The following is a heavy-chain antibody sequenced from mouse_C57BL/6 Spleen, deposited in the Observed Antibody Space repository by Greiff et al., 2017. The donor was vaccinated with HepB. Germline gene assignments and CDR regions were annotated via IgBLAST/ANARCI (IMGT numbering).Heavy chain of an antibody. CDR2: ISDGGSYT. J-gene: IGHJ2*01. V-gene: IGHV5-4*01. Sequence: EVQRVESGGGLVKPGGSLKLSCAASGFTFSSYAMSWVRQTPEKRLEWVATISDGGSYTYYPDNVKGRFTISRDKAKNNLYLQMSHLKSEDTAMYYCARDGNGRYFDYWGQGTTLTVSS. D-gene: IGHD2-1*01. CDR1: GFTFSSYA. CDR3: ARDGNGRYFDY.